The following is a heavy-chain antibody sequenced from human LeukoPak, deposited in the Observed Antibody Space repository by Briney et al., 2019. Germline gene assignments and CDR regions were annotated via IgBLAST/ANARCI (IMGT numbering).Heavy chain of an antibody. Sequence: AASVKVSCKASGGTFSSYAISWVRQAPGQGLEWMGRIIPILGIANYAQKFQGRVTITADKSTSTAYMELSSLRSEDTAVYYCASEAGADWFDPWGQGTLVTVSS. D-gene: IGHD1-26*01. CDR2: IIPILGIA. CDR3: ASEAGADWFDP. J-gene: IGHJ5*02. V-gene: IGHV1-69*04. CDR1: GGTFSSYA.